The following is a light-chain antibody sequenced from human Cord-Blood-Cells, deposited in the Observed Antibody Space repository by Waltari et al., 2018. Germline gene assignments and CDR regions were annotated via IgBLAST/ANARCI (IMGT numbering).Light chain of an antibody. V-gene: IGLV3-25*03. CDR3: QSVDSSAPWV. CDR2: KDS. Sequence: SYELTQPPSVSVSPGQTARITCSGDALPKQYAYWYQQKPGQAPVLVIYKDSERPSGIPERFSGSSSGTTVTLTISGVQAEDEADYYCQSVDSSAPWVFGGGTKLTVL. J-gene: IGLJ3*02. CDR1: ALPKQY.